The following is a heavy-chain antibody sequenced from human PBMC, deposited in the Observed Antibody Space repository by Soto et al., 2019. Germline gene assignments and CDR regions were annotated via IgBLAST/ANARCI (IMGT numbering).Heavy chain of an antibody. CDR3: ARDRYYDFWSGYYSPPYYYYGMDV. CDR2: ISAYNGNT. CDR1: GYTFTSYG. Sequence: GASVKVSCKASGYTFTSYGISWVRQAPGQGLEWMGWISAYNGNTNYAQKLQGRVTMTTDTSTSTAYMELRSLRSDDTAVYYCARDRYYDFWSGYYSPPYYYYGMDVWGQGTTVTVSS. J-gene: IGHJ6*02. V-gene: IGHV1-18*01. D-gene: IGHD3-3*01.